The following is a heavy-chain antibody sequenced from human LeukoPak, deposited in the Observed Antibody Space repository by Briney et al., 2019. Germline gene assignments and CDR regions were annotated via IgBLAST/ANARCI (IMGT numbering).Heavy chain of an antibody. CDR3: AKDSSGYYSGLYY. CDR1: GFTFSSYG. CDR2: ISYDGSNK. D-gene: IGHD3-22*01. J-gene: IGHJ4*02. Sequence: PGGSLRLSCAASGFTFSSYGMHWVRQAPGKGLEWAAVISYDGSNKYYADSVKGRFTISRDNSKNTLYLQMNSLRAEDTAVYYCAKDSSGYYSGLYYWGQGTLVTVSS. V-gene: IGHV3-30*18.